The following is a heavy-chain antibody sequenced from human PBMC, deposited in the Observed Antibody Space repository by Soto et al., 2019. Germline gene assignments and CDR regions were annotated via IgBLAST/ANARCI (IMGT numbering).Heavy chain of an antibody. Sequence: PGGSLRLSCAASGFTFSSYAMSWVRQAPGKGLEWVSAISGSGGSTYYADSVKGRFTISRDNSKNTLYLRMNSLRAEDTAVYYCAKVNMIVVVIDYFDYWGQGTLVTVSS. CDR2: ISGSGGST. V-gene: IGHV3-23*01. D-gene: IGHD3-22*01. J-gene: IGHJ4*02. CDR1: GFTFSSYA. CDR3: AKVNMIVVVIDYFDY.